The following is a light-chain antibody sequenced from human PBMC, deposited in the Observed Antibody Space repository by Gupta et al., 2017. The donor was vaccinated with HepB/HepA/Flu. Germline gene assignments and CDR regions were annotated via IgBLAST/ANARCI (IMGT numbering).Light chain of an antibody. J-gene: IGLJ3*02. Sequence: QSVLTQPPSVSGTPGQRVTISCSGGYSDIAINYVSWYHHLQGTAPKLLIYRNNERPSGVPDRFSGSKSVTSAALVISGLLSDDEGDYYCATWYDSRNGRVFGGGTKVTVL. CDR3: ATWYDSRNGRV. CDR1: YSDIAINY. CDR2: RNN. V-gene: IGLV1-47*01.